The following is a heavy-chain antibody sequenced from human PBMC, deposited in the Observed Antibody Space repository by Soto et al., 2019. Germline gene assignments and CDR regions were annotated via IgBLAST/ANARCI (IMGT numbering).Heavy chain of an antibody. Sequence: SEPLSLTCSVSVDSTSRTTYYWGWIRQPPGKGLEWIGSIYFGGSTYYNPSLRSRVTIFAEPSRNQFSLKLSSVTAADTAVYYCARGLGTAAADNWGQGTLVTVSS. J-gene: IGHJ4*02. D-gene: IGHD6-13*01. CDR2: IYFGGST. V-gene: IGHV4-39*01. CDR1: VDSTSRTTYY. CDR3: ARGLGTAAADN.